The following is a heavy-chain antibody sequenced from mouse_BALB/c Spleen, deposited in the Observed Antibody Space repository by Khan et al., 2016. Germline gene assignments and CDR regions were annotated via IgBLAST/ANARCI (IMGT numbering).Heavy chain of an antibody. Sequence: VQLKQSGAELVRSGASVKLSCTASGFNIKDYYMHWVKQRPEQGLEWIGWIDPENGDTEYAPKFQGKATMTADTSSNTAYLQLSRLTSEDTAVYDCNAGRFYAMDYWGQGTSVTVSS. J-gene: IGHJ4*01. V-gene: IGHV14-4*02. CDR2: IDPENGDT. CDR3: NAGRFYAMDY. CDR1: GFNIKDYY.